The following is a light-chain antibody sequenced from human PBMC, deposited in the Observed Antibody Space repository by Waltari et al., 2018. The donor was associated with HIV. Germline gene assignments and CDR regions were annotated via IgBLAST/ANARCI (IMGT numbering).Light chain of an antibody. V-gene: IGKV1-39*01. CDR3: QQSYSTPRT. J-gene: IGKJ1*01. CDR1: QSISNY. CDR2: AAS. Sequence: DIQMTQSPSSLSASVGDRVTITCRASQSISNYLNWYQQKPGKAPKLLMYAASSLQSGVPSRFSGSGSGTDFTLTISSLQLEDFATYYCQQSYSTPRTFGQGTKVEFK.